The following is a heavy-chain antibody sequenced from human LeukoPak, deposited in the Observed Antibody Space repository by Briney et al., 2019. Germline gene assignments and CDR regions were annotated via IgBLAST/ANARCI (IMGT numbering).Heavy chain of an antibody. V-gene: IGHV4-34*01. CDR1: GGSFSGYY. CDR2: INHSGST. J-gene: IGHJ4*02. CDR3: ARGPYGSGSPQDY. Sequence: SETLSLTCAVYGGSFSGYYWSWIRQPPGKGLEWIGEINHSGSTNYNPSLKSRVTISVDTSKNQFSLKLSSVTAAVTAVYYCARGPYGSGSPQDYWGQGTLVTVSS. D-gene: IGHD3-10*01.